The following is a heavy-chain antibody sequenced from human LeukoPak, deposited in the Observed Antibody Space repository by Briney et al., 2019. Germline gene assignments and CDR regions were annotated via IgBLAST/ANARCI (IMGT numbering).Heavy chain of an antibody. J-gene: IGHJ4*02. V-gene: IGHV3-23*01. CDR1: GFTFSTYV. D-gene: IGHD3-10*01. CDR2: FVSSGVSA. CDR3: ATRYASGPIADY. Sequence: GGSLRLSCAASGFTFSTYVMSWVRQAPGKGLVWVAGFVSSGVSANYADSVKGRFTISRDNAKNSLYLQMNSLRAEDTALYYCATRYASGPIADYWGQGTLVTVSS.